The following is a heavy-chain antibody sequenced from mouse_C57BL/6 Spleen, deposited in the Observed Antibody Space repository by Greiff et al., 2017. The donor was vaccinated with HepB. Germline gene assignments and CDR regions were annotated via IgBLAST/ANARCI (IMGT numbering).Heavy chain of an antibody. Sequence: EVHLVESGPELVKPGASVKIPCKASGYTFTDYNMDWVKQSHGKSLEWIGDINPNNGGTIYNQKFKGKATLTVDKSSSTAYMELRSLTSEDTAVYYCAKGYGYDEARFAYWGQGTLVTVSA. CDR3: AKGYGYDEARFAY. CDR2: INPNNGGT. V-gene: IGHV1-18*01. CDR1: GYTFTDYN. J-gene: IGHJ3*01. D-gene: IGHD2-2*01.